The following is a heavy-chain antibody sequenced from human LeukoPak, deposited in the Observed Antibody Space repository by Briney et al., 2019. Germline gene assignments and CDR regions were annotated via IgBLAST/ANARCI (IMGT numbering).Heavy chain of an antibody. CDR2: INHSGST. Sequence: SETLSLTCAVYGGSFSGYYWSWIRQPPGKGLEWIGEINHSGSTNYNPSLKSRVTISVDTSKNQFSLKLSSVTAADTAVYYCARGSSLPCSGGSCYRYYFDYWGQGTLVTVSS. CDR1: GGSFSGYY. D-gene: IGHD2-15*01. V-gene: IGHV4-34*01. CDR3: ARGSSLPCSGGSCYRYYFDY. J-gene: IGHJ4*02.